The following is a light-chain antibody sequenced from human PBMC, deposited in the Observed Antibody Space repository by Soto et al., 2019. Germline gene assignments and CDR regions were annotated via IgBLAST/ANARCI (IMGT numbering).Light chain of an antibody. CDR2: GAS. Sequence: EIVLTQSPVTLSLSPGERATLSCRASQSVSSYLAWYQQKPGQAPRLLIYGASSRATGIPARFSGSGSGTEDSPTTISLQSEDFAVDYCRQRHVWPITFGQGTRLEI. V-gene: IGKV3-11*01. CDR1: QSVSSY. CDR3: RQRHVWPIT. J-gene: IGKJ5*01.